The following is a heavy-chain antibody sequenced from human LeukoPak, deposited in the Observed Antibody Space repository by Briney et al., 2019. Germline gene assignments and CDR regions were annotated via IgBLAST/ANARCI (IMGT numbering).Heavy chain of an antibody. V-gene: IGHV4-59*08. CDR2: IYYSGST. CDR1: GGSISSYY. CDR3: ARGYGDYLMGYFDL. Sequence: SETLSLTCTVSGGSISSYYWSWIRQPPGKGLEWIGYIYYSGSTNYNPSLKSRVTISVDTSKNQFSLKLSSVTAADTAVYYCARGYGDYLMGYFDLWGRGTLVTVSS. D-gene: IGHD4-17*01. J-gene: IGHJ2*01.